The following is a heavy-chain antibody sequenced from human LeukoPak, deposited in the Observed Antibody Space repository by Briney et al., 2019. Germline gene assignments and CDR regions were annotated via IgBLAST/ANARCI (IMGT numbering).Heavy chain of an antibody. CDR2: IDTRGAT. J-gene: IGHJ4*02. V-gene: IGHV3-23*01. Sequence: GGSLRLSCAASGFTFSSYAMTWVRQGPGKGLEWVSTIDTRGATFYADPVKGRFTISRDNSKNTLYLQMNSLRDEDTALYYCAKKATVITPGNYFDYWGQGTLVPVSS. CDR1: GFTFSSYA. CDR3: AKKATVITPGNYFDY. D-gene: IGHD4-23*01.